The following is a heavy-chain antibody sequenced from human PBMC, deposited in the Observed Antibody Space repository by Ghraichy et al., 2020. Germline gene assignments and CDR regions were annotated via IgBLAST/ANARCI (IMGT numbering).Heavy chain of an antibody. V-gene: IGHV5-51*01. CDR1: RYSFTNYW. D-gene: IGHD4-17*01. CDR2: IYPGDSDT. CDR3: ARTTYGDYRSRFDY. Sequence: GESLNISCKGSRYSFTNYWIGWVRQMPGKGLEWMGIIYPGDSDTRYSPSFQGQVTISADKSISTAYLQWSSLKASDTAMYYCARTTYGDYRSRFDYWGQGTLVTVSS. J-gene: IGHJ4*02.